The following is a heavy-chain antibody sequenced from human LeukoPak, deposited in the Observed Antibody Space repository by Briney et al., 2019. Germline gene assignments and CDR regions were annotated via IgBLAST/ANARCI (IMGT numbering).Heavy chain of an antibody. CDR2: ISHIGRT. Sequence: SETLSLTCAVSGDSFSSHYWTWIRQSPGTGLEWIGYISHIGRTNYNPSLKSRVTMSVDTSKNQFSLKLSSVTAADTAVYYCASDSSGEFNWFDPWGQGTLVTVSS. CDR1: GDSFSSHY. V-gene: IGHV4-59*11. CDR3: ASDSSGEFNWFDP. D-gene: IGHD3-10*01. J-gene: IGHJ5*02.